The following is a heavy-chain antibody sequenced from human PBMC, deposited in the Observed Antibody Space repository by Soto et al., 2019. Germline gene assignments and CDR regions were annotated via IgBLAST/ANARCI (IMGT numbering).Heavy chain of an antibody. Sequence: EVQLLESGGNLVQPGVSLRLSCAASGFIFGDYAMSWVRQAPGKGLEWVSLVRGRSDNTYYADSVRGRFTISRDNSRNTLYLQMNSLRVKETAIYYGAKDWTHLDYWGQGTLVTVSS. J-gene: IGHJ4*02. V-gene: IGHV3-23*01. CDR3: AKDWTHLDY. CDR1: GFIFGDYA. CDR2: VRGRSDNT. D-gene: IGHD3-3*01.